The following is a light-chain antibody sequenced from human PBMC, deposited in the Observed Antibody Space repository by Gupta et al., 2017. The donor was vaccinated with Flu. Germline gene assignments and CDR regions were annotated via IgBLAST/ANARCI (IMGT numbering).Light chain of an antibody. CDR1: SSNIGSNS. V-gene: IGLV1-44*01. CDR2: SNN. J-gene: IGLJ3*02. Sequence: VTMSCSGSSSNIGSNSVNWYQQLPGTAPHILIYSNNQRPSGVPDRCSCSTYGTSASLVISGRQYEDEADYYCAAWDDSMNGYGVFGGGTKLTVL. CDR3: AAWDDSMNGYGV.